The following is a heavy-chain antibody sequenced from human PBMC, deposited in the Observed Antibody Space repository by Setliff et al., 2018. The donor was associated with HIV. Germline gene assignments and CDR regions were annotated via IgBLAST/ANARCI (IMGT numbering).Heavy chain of an antibody. Sequence: SETLSLTCSVAGDSISSGSYFWGWIRQTPGKGLEWIGSIYYTGFAYYNPSLKSRVTISLDTSKTHFFLNLTSVTDADTAVYFCTREGRGDPAMATTRIDYWGQGKLVTVSS. CDR3: TREGRGDPAMATTRIDY. V-gene: IGHV4-39*02. D-gene: IGHD1-1*01. CDR1: GDSISSGSYF. CDR2: IYYTGFA. J-gene: IGHJ4*02.